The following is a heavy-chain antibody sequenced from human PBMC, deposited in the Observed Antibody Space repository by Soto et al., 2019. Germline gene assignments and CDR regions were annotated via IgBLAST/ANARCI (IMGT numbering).Heavy chain of an antibody. D-gene: IGHD5-18*01. CDR2: INPNSGGT. V-gene: IGHV1-2*04. CDR1: GYTFTGYY. CDR3: ARSSYTAMVPIDY. J-gene: IGHJ4*02. Sequence: ASVKVSCKASGYTFTGYYMHWVRQAPRQGLEWMGWINPNSGGTNYAQKFQGWVTMTRDTSISTAYMELSRLRSDDTAVYYCARSSYTAMVPIDYWGQGTLVTVSS.